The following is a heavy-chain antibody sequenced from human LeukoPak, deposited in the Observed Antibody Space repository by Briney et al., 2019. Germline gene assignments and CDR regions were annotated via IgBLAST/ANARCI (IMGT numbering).Heavy chain of an antibody. J-gene: IGHJ5*02. D-gene: IGHD3-10*01. CDR3: ARHLWFGELLLFDP. CDR1: GGSISSSNW. V-gene: IGHV4-4*02. Sequence: SETLSLTCAVSGGSISSSNWWSWVRQPPGKGLEWIGEIYHSGRTNYNPSLKSRVTISVDTSKNQFSLKLSSVTAADTAVYYCARHLWFGELLLFDPWGQGTLVTVSS. CDR2: IYHSGRT.